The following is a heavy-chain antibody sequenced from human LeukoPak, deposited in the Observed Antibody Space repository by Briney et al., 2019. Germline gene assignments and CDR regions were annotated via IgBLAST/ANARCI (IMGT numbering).Heavy chain of an antibody. CDR1: EFTFGSYS. Sequence: PGGSLRLSCAASEFTFGSYSMNWVRQAPGKGLEWVSSISSSSSYIYYADSVKGRFTISRDNAKNSLYLQMNSLRAEDTAVYYCARARKYSGSYFINPWGQGTLVTVSS. J-gene: IGHJ5*02. CDR2: ISSSSSYI. D-gene: IGHD1-26*01. CDR3: ARARKYSGSYFINP. V-gene: IGHV3-21*01.